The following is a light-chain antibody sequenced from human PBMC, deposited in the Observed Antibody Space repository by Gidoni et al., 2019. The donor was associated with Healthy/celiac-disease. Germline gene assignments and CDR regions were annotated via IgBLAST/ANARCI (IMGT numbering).Light chain of an antibody. CDR2: GAS. CDR1: QSVSSN. Sequence: EIVMTQSPATLSVSPGERATLSRRASQSVSSNLAWYQQKPGQAPRLLIYGASTRATGIPARFSGSGSGTEFTLTISSLQSEDFAVYYCQQYNNWLSWTFGQGTKVEIK. V-gene: IGKV3-15*01. J-gene: IGKJ1*01. CDR3: QQYNNWLSWT.